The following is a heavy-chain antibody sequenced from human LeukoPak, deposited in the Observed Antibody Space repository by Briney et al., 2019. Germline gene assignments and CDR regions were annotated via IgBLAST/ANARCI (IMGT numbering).Heavy chain of an antibody. Sequence: PSETLSLTCTVSGGSISGDHWNWIRQPAGKGLEWIGRIYTSGSSNSHPSLKSRVTMSADTSKNQFSLKLSSVTAADTAVYYCARDISVAGSFLLFDYWGQGTLVTVSA. V-gene: IGHV4-4*07. CDR2: IYTSGSS. CDR1: GGSISGDH. D-gene: IGHD6-19*01. J-gene: IGHJ4*02. CDR3: ARDISVAGSFLLFDY.